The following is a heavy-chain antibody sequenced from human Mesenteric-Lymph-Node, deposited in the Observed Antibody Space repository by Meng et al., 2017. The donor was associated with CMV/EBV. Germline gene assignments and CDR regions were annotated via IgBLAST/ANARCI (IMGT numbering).Heavy chain of an antibody. CDR3: ATYSNLRAHAMDV. CDR1: GYTFTGYY. Sequence: SVKVSCKASGYTFTGYYMHWVRQAPGQGLEWMGRVIPILDEANYPQKFQGRVTITADKSTSTAYMELSSLRYEDTAVYYCATYSNLRAHAMDVWGQGTTVTVSS. D-gene: IGHD3-10*01. V-gene: IGHV1-69*02. J-gene: IGHJ6*02. CDR2: VIPILDEA.